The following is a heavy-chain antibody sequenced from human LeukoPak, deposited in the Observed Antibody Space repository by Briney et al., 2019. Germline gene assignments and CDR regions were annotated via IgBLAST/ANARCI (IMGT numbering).Heavy chain of an antibody. J-gene: IGHJ4*02. Sequence: GGSLRLSCAVSGLRFSSYVMTWVRQAPGKGLEWVSVISGSGGTINYADSVKGRFTVSRDNSKSTLYLQMNSLRAEDTAVYYCAKLSSGWYDYYFDYWGQGTLVTVSS. CDR1: GLRFSSYV. CDR2: ISGSGGTI. CDR3: AKLSSGWYDYYFDY. V-gene: IGHV3-23*01. D-gene: IGHD6-19*01.